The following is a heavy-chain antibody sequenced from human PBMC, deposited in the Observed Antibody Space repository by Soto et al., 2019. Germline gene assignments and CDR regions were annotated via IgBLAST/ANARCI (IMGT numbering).Heavy chain of an antibody. D-gene: IGHD3-10*01. V-gene: IGHV4-30-4*01. CDR3: ARVNYYSKAVDP. CDR1: GGSISSGDYY. J-gene: IGHJ5*02. Sequence: PWETLSLTCTVSGGSISSGDYYWRWFRQPPGKDLEWIGYIYYSGSSYYNPSLKSRVTLSVDTSKNQFSLKLSSVTAADTAVYSCARVNYYSKAVDPWGQGTLLTVSS. CDR2: IYYSGSS.